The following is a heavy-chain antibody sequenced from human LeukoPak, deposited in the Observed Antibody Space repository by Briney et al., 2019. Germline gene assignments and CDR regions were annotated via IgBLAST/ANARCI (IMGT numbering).Heavy chain of an antibody. J-gene: IGHJ4*02. V-gene: IGHV3-11*01. Sequence: GGSLRLSCAASGFTFSDYYMSWIRQSPGKGLEWVSYISSSCSTIYYADSVKGRFTISRGNAKNSLYLQMNSLRAEDTAVYYCARDGVRGVEDYWGQGALVTVSS. D-gene: IGHD3-10*01. CDR1: GFTFSDYY. CDR2: ISSSCSTI. CDR3: ARDGVRGVEDY.